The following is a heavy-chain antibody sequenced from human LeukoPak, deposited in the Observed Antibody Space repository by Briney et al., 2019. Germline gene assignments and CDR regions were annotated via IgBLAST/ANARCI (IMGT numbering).Heavy chain of an antibody. CDR1: GFTFDDYA. CDR2: ISWDGGST. V-gene: IGHV3-43D*03. Sequence: GGSLRLSCAASGFTFDDYAMHWVRQAPGKGLEWVSLISWDGGSTYYADSMKGRFTISGDNSKNSLYLQMNSLRAEDTALYYCAKESALRYYFDYWGQGTLVTVSS. CDR3: AKESALRYYFDY. J-gene: IGHJ4*02.